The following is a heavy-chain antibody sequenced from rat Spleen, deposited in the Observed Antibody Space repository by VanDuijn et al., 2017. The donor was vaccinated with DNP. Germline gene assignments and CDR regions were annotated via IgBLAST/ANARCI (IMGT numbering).Heavy chain of an antibody. J-gene: IGHJ2*01. CDR3: ARSTDCGCNWDY. Sequence: EVQLQESGPGLVKPSQSLSLTCSVTGYSITNNYWGWVRKFPGNKMEWIGHISYSGNTNYNPSLKSRISITRDTAKNQFFLQVNSITSEDTAIYYCARSTDCGCNWDYWGQGVMVPVSS. CDR1: GYSITNNY. CDR2: ISYSGNT. D-gene: IGHD1-9*01. V-gene: IGHV3-1*01.